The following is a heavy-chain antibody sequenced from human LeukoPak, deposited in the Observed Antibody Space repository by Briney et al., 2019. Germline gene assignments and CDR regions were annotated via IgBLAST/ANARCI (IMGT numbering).Heavy chain of an antibody. D-gene: IGHD2-2*01. CDR3: ARGGQHYCSSTSCRSLVKSKVFDY. CDR1: GGSISSYY. V-gene: IGHV4-4*07. J-gene: IGHJ4*02. CDR2: IYTSGST. Sequence: SETLSLTCTVSGGSISSYYWSWIRQPAGKGLEWIGRIYTSGSTNYNPSLKSRVTISVDTSKNQFSLKLSSVTAADTAVYYCARGGQHYCSSTSCRSLVKSKVFDYWGQGTLVTVSS.